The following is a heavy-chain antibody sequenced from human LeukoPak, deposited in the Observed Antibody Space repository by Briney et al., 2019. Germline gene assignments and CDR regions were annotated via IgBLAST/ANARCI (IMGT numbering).Heavy chain of an antibody. D-gene: IGHD4-17*01. Sequence: PGGSLRLSCGASGFTFSTYGMHWVRQAPGKGLEWVAFIRYEVSNKYCADSVKGRLTVSRDNSKNTLYLQMNSLRAEDTAVYYCAKDRNDYGDCSYMDVWGKGTPLTVSS. J-gene: IGHJ6*03. CDR1: GFTFSTYG. V-gene: IGHV3-30*02. CDR2: IRYEVSNK. CDR3: AKDRNDYGDCSYMDV.